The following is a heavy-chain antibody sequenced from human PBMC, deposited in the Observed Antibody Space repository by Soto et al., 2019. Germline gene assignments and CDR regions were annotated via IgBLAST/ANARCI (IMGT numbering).Heavy chain of an antibody. CDR2: ISAYNGNT. CDR3: ARDPFHDSSGYNADY. V-gene: IGHV1-18*01. CDR1: GYTFTSNG. Sequence: ASVKVSCKASGYTFTSNGISWVRQAPGQGLEWMGWISAYNGNTNYAQKLQGRVTMTTDTSTSTAYMELRSLRSDDTAVYYCARDPFHDSSGYNADYWGQGTLVTVSS. D-gene: IGHD3-22*01. J-gene: IGHJ4*02.